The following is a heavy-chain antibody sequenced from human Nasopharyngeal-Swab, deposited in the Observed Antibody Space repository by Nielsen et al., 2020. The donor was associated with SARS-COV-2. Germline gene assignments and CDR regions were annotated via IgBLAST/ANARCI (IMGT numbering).Heavy chain of an antibody. Sequence: GGSLRLSCAASGFRFSDYAMHWVRQAPGKGLEWVAAISGSGDISGSGGSTYYADSVKGRFTISRDNSKNTLSLQMNGLGAEDTAVYYCAKDLRGPYFFWGQGTLVTVSS. D-gene: IGHD2/OR15-2a*01. V-gene: IGHV3-23*01. J-gene: IGHJ4*02. CDR2: ISGSGDISGSGGST. CDR3: AKDLRGPYFF. CDR1: GFRFSDYA.